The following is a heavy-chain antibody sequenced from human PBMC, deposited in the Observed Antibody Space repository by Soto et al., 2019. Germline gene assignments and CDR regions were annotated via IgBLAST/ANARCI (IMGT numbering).Heavy chain of an antibody. CDR1: GGSLSGYY. CDR2: INHSGST. Sequence: PSETLSLTCAVYGGSLSGYYWSWIRQPPGKGLEWIGEINHSGSTNYNPSLKSRVTISVDTSKNQFSLKLSSVTAADTAVYYCARGYDILTGPSGYWGQGTLVTVSS. CDR3: ARGYDILTGPSGY. D-gene: IGHD3-9*01. V-gene: IGHV4-34*01. J-gene: IGHJ4*02.